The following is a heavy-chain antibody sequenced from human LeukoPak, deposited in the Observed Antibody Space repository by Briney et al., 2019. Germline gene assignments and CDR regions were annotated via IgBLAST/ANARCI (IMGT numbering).Heavy chain of an antibody. CDR3: AKGSGSGWYGWFDP. D-gene: IGHD6-19*01. J-gene: IGHJ5*02. V-gene: IGHV3-23*01. Sequence: GGSLRLSCAASRFTFSAYAMYWVRQAPGKGLEWVSCIEASDVNTYYADSVKGRFTISRDNSKNTLYLQMSSLRAEDTAVYYCAKGSGSGWYGWFDPWGQGTLDTVSS. CDR2: IEASDVNT. CDR1: RFTFSAYA.